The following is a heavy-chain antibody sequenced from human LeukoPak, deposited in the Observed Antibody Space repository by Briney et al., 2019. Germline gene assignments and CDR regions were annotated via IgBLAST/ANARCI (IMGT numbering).Heavy chain of an antibody. Sequence: GASVKVSCKASGYTFTSYGISWVRQAPGQGLEWIGWISAYNGNTNYAQKLQGRVTMTTDTSTSTAYMELRSLRSDDTAVYYCARRRDYGAHYYYYYYMDVWGKGTTVTVSS. CDR2: ISAYNGNT. D-gene: IGHD4/OR15-4a*01. J-gene: IGHJ6*03. CDR1: GYTFTSYG. V-gene: IGHV1-18*01. CDR3: ARRRDYGAHYYYYYYMDV.